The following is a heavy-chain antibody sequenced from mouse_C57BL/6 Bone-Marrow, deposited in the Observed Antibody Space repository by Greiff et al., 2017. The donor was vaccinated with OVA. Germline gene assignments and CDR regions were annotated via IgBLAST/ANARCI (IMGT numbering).Heavy chain of an antibody. D-gene: IGHD1-1*01. CDR1: GYTFTGYW. V-gene: IGHV1-9*01. CDR3: AREADHYYGSSYWYFDV. J-gene: IGHJ1*03. CDR2: ILPGSGST. Sequence: QVQLQQSGAELMKPGASVKLSCKATGYTFTGYWIEWVKQRPGHGLEWIGEILPGSGSTNYNEKLKGKATFTADTSSNTAYMQLSSLTTEDSAIYYCAREADHYYGSSYWYFDVWGTGTTVTVSS.